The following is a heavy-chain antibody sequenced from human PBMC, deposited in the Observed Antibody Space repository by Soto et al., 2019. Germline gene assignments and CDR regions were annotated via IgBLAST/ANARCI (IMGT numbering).Heavy chain of an antibody. Sequence: EVQLLESGGHFVHPGGSLRLSCAASGFTFSDYAMIWIRQVPGKGLQWVSGLYGSGRGIHYAESVKGRFTISRDNSAYAVYLQMNNLRVEDSAIYYCATDAVSRDGVWLAHVWGQGTVVTVSS. CDR1: GFTFSDYA. CDR3: ATDAVSRDGVWLAHV. V-gene: IGHV3-23*01. D-gene: IGHD5-12*01. J-gene: IGHJ4*02. CDR2: LYGSGRGI.